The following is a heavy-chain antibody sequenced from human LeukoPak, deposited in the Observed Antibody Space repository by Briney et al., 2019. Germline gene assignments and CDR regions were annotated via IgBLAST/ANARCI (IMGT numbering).Heavy chain of an antibody. CDR1: GGTFSSYA. CDR3: ARGCSGGSCYARYYYMDV. D-gene: IGHD2-15*01. V-gene: IGHV1-69*05. Sequence: SVKVSCEASGGTFSSYAISWVRQAPGQGLEWMGGIIPIFGTANYAQKFQGRVTITTDESTSTAYMELSSLRSEDTAVYYCARGCSGGSCYARYYYMDVWGKGTTVTVSS. J-gene: IGHJ6*03. CDR2: IIPIFGTA.